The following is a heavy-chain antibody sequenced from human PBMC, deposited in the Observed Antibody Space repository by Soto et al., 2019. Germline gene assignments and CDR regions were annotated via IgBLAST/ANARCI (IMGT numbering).Heavy chain of an antibody. V-gene: IGHV3-30*18. CDR3: AKERIHTVTTGEFGY. Sequence: QVQLVESGGGVVQPGKSLRLSCVASGFTFSSYGMHWVRQAPGKGLEWVAVISFDGSNKYYGDTVKGRFTISRDNSKNTLHLQMNSLRPEDKAVYYCAKERIHTVTTGEFGYWGQGTLVTVSS. CDR1: GFTFSSYG. D-gene: IGHD4-17*01. CDR2: ISFDGSNK. J-gene: IGHJ4*02.